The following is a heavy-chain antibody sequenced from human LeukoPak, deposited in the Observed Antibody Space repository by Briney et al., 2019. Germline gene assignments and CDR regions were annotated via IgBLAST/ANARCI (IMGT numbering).Heavy chain of an antibody. V-gene: IGHV4-39*07. J-gene: IGHJ4*02. Sequence: PSETLSLTCTVSGGSISSSSYYWGWIRQPPGKGLEWIGSIYYSGSTYYNPSLKSRVTISVDTSKNQFSLRLSSVTAADTAVYYCARVVDLGLFHYYGSGSYEDYWGQGTLVTVSS. CDR2: IYYSGST. CDR1: GGSISSSSYY. D-gene: IGHD3-10*01. CDR3: ARVVDLGLFHYYGSGSYEDY.